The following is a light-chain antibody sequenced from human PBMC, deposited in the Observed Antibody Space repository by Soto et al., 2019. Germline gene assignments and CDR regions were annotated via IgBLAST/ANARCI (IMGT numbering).Light chain of an antibody. J-gene: IGKJ1*01. CDR3: QQYGSSRT. Sequence: EIVFTQSPATLSVSPGERATLSCRASQSVSSSYLAWYQQKPGQAPRLLIYGASSRASGIPDRFSGSGSGTDFTLTISRLEPEDFAVYYCQQYGSSRTFGQGTKVDI. CDR1: QSVSSSY. V-gene: IGKV3-20*01. CDR2: GAS.